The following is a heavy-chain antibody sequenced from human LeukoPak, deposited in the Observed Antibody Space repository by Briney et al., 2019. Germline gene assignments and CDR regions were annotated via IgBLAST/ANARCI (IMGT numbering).Heavy chain of an antibody. CDR1: GFTFSDYG. D-gene: IGHD6-13*01. Sequence: GGSLRLSCAASGFTFSDYGMHWDRQAPGKGLEWVAFIRNDGSNDYYPDSVKGRFTISRDNSRNTLYLQMNSLRAEDTAFYYCAKGGSSIHNWFDPWGQGTRVTVSS. J-gene: IGHJ5*02. V-gene: IGHV3-30*02. CDR2: IRNDGSND. CDR3: AKGGSSIHNWFDP.